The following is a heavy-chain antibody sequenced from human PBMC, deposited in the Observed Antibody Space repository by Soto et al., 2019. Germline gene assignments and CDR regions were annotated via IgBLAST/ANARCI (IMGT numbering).Heavy chain of an antibody. D-gene: IGHD3-3*01. CDR2: ISYDGSNE. V-gene: IGHV3-30-3*01. CDR3: ARDLGSGYYDYYYYYGMDV. Sequence: PGGSLRLSCAASGFTFSSYAMHWVRQAPGKGLEWVAVISYDGSNEYYADSVKGRFTISRDNSKNTLYLQMNSLRAEDTAVYYCARDLGSGYYDYYYYYGMDVWGQGTTVTVSS. J-gene: IGHJ6*02. CDR1: GFTFSSYA.